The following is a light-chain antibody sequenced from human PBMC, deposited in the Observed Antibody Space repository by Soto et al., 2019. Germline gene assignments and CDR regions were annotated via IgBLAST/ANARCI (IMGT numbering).Light chain of an antibody. CDR3: QQYGSSPIT. CDR2: DAS. V-gene: IGKV3-20*01. CDR1: QTASSSH. J-gene: IGKJ5*01. Sequence: DIVLTQSPCALSLSPGERATLSCRASQTASSSHLAWYQQKPGQAPRLLIYDASSRATGISDRFSGSGSGTDFTLTISRLEPEDFAVYYCQQYGSSPITFGQGTRLEIK.